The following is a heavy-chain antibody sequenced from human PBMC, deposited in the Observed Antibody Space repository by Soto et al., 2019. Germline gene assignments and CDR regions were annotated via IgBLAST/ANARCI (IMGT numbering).Heavy chain of an antibody. CDR1: GGSSSSYY. CDR3: AREDYDILTGSNWFDP. J-gene: IGHJ5*02. V-gene: IGHV4-59*01. D-gene: IGHD3-9*01. Sequence: SETLSVTCTVSGGSSSSYYWSWIRQPPGKGLEWIGYIYYSGSTNYNPSLKSRVTISVDTSKNQFSLKLSSVTAADTAVYYCAREDYDILTGSNWFDPWGQVTLVTVSS. CDR2: IYYSGST.